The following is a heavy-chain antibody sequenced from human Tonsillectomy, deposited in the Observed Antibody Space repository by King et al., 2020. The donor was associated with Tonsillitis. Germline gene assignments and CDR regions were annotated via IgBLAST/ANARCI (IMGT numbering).Heavy chain of an antibody. CDR2: ISESSTYI. Sequence: VQLVESGGGLVKPGGSLRLSCAASGFTFSSYSMNWVRQAPGKGLEWVSFISESSTYIYYADSLKGRFTISRDNAKNSLYLQMNSLRAEDTAVYYCAVDCCPFDYWGQGALVTVSS. CDR3: AVDCCPFDY. D-gene: IGHD2-21*02. V-gene: IGHV3-21*01. J-gene: IGHJ4*02. CDR1: GFTFSSYS.